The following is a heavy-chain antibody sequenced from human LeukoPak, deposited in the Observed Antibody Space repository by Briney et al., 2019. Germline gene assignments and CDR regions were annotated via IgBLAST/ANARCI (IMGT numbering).Heavy chain of an antibody. Sequence: SETLSLTCTVSGYSISNGYYWGWIRQPPGKGLEWVGSIYHRGSTYYNPSLTSRGTISLDRSKKKFSLKLTSVTAADTAVYFCARGAEYYAIWRGYAGYSDYWGQGISVTVSS. V-gene: IGHV4-38-2*02. D-gene: IGHD3-3*01. J-gene: IGHJ4*02. CDR1: GYSISNGYY. CDR3: ARGAEYYAIWRGYAGYSDY. CDR2: IYHRGST.